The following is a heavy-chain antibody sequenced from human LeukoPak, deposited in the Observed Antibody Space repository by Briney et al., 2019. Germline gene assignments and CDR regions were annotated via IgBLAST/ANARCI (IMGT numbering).Heavy chain of an antibody. D-gene: IGHD6-19*01. CDR3: ARDRSSGSVGFDP. V-gene: IGHV1-69*05. CDR2: IIPIFGTA. J-gene: IGHJ5*02. CDR1: GGTFSSYA. Sequence: ASVKVSSKASGGTFSSYAISWVRQAPGQGLEWMGGIIPIFGTANYAQKFQGRVTITTDESTSTAYMELSSLRSEDTAVYYCARDRSSGSVGFDPWGQGTLVTVSS.